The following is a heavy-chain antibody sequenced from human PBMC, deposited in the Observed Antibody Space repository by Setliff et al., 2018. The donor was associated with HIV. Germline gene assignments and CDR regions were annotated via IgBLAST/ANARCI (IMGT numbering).Heavy chain of an antibody. CDR3: AGPYFFTY. J-gene: IGHJ4*02. Sequence: GGSLRLSCAASGFTFSSYGMHWVRQAPGKGLEWVANINQEGTEKYYVGSVKGRFTISRDNSKNSYYLQMDSLRAEDTAVYYCAGPYFFTYWGQGTLVTVSS. CDR2: INQEGTEK. CDR1: GFTFSSYG. D-gene: IGHD1-26*01. V-gene: IGHV3-7*03.